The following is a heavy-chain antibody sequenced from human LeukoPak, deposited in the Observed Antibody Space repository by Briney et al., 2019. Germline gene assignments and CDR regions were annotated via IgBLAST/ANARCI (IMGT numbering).Heavy chain of an antibody. CDR3: ARGRVAATPH. CDR1: GGSFSGYY. V-gene: IGHV4-34*01. Sequence: SETLSLTCAVYGGSFSGYYWSWIRQPPGKGLEWIGEINHSGSTNYNPSLKSRVTISVDTSKNQFSLKLSSVIAADTAVYYCARGRVAATPHWGQGTLVTVSS. CDR2: INHSGST. J-gene: IGHJ4*02. D-gene: IGHD2-15*01.